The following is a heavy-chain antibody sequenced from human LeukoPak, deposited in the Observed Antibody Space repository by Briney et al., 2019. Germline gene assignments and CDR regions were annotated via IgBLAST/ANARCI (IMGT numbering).Heavy chain of an antibody. D-gene: IGHD6-19*01. J-gene: IGHJ6*03. V-gene: IGHV4-39*07. Sequence: SETLSLTCTVSGGSISSSTYFWGWIRQPPGKGLEWIGTIYYSGSTYYNPSLKSRVTISVDTSKNQFSLKLSSVTAADTAVYYCARLKGGWYPYYYYYMDVWGKGTTVTISS. CDR2: IYYSGST. CDR1: GGSISSSTYF. CDR3: ARLKGGWYPYYYYYMDV.